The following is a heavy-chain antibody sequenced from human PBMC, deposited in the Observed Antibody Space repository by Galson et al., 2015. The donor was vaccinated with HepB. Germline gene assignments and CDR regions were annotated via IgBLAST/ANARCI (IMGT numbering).Heavy chain of an antibody. Sequence: SVKVSCKASGGTFSSYAISWVRQAPGQGLEWMGRIIPILGIANYAQKFQGRVTITADKSTSTAYMELSSLRSEDTAVYYCARPWDYYGSGSYSLDYWGQGTLVTVSS. J-gene: IGHJ4*02. CDR2: IIPILGIA. CDR3: ARPWDYYGSGSYSLDY. D-gene: IGHD3-10*01. V-gene: IGHV1-69*04. CDR1: GGTFSSYA.